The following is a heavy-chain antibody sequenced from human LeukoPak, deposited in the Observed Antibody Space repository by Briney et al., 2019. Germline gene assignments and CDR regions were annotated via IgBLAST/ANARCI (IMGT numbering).Heavy chain of an antibody. CDR3: ARGTYGYYMDV. D-gene: IGHD4-17*01. CDR2: IYRSGST. J-gene: IGHJ6*03. CDR1: NYSISNSLY. V-gene: IGHV4-38-2*02. Sequence: SEPLSLTCSGSNYSISNSLYWGWLRQPPGKGMEWIGSIYRSGSTFYNPSLKSRVTISLDTSKNQFPLKLSSVTAADTAVYFCARGTYGYYMDVWGKGTTVTVSS.